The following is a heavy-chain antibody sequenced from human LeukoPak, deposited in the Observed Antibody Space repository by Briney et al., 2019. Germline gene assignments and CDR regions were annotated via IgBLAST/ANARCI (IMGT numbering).Heavy chain of an antibody. D-gene: IGHD2-2*01. CDR3: ASVLRSSTHYYFYCYLDV. Sequence: TPSETLSLTCSVSGGSISNYYWSWIRQPAGKGLEWLGRIYSSGSTNYNASLRSRVTMSVDTSQNQFSLKLTSVTAADTAVYYCASVLRSSTHYYFYCYLDVGGKGTTVTVSS. V-gene: IGHV4-4*07. CDR1: GGSISNYY. J-gene: IGHJ6*03. CDR2: IYSSGST.